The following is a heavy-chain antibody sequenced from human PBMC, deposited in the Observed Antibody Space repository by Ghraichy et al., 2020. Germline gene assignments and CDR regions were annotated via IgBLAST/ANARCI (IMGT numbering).Heavy chain of an antibody. V-gene: IGHV4-39*01. J-gene: IGHJ3*01. Sequence: SQTLSLTCTVSGGSISSSTYYWGWIRQPPGKGLEWIGSMFYSGSSHYNPSLKSRVTISVDTSKNQFSLKLTSVTAADTAVYYCARHGVYYYDSNGSLNAFDVWGQGTMVAVSS. CDR3: ARHGVYYYDSNGSLNAFDV. D-gene: IGHD3-22*01. CDR1: GGSISSSTYY. CDR2: MFYSGSS.